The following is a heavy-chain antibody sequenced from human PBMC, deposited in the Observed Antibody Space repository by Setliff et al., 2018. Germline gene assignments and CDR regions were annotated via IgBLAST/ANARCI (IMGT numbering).Heavy chain of an antibody. CDR3: ARINFYVSSGYYYASDN. CDR2: ISPHSGRA. V-gene: IGHV1-18*01. Sequence: GASVKVSCKASGYTFSDYGVSWVRQAPGQGLEWMGWISPHSGRAFYAPQFQDRVIMTTETSTNTAYLDLRSLRPDDTAVYYCARINFYVSSGYYYASDNWGQGTLGTSPQ. J-gene: IGHJ4*02. CDR1: GYTFSDYG. D-gene: IGHD3-22*01.